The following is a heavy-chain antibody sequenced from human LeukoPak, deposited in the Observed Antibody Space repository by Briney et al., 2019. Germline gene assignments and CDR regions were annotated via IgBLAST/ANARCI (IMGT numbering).Heavy chain of an antibody. CDR2: INHSGST. CDR3: ASSRYYGSGKFDY. D-gene: IGHD3-10*01. Sequence: LSCAASGLTFSSYPMSGARQPPGKGLEWIGEINHSGSTNYNPSLKSRVTISVDTSKNQFSLKLSSVTAADTAVYYCASSRYYGSGKFDYWGQGTLVTVSS. J-gene: IGHJ4*02. V-gene: IGHV4-34*01. CDR1: GLTFSSYP.